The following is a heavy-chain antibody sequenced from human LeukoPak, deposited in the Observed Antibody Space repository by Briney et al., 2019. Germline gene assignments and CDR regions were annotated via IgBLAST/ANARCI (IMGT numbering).Heavy chain of an antibody. V-gene: IGHV3-21*01. Sequence: GGSLRLSCAASGFTFSSFGMNWVRQAPGKGLEWVSSISNSGSYIYYADSVKGRFSISRDNAKNSLFLQMNSLRAEDTGVYDCARASIRDGPYYFDYWGQGTLVTVSS. J-gene: IGHJ4*02. D-gene: IGHD2-8*01. CDR1: GFTFSSFG. CDR3: ARASIRDGPYYFDY. CDR2: ISNSGSYI.